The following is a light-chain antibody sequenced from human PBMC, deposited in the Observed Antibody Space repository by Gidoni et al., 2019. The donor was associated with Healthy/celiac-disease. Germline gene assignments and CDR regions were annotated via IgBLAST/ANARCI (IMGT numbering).Light chain of an antibody. Sequence: QSALTQPASVSGSPGQSITISCTGPSSDVGGYNYVSWYQQHPGKAPKLMIYDVSKRPSGVSNRFSGSKSGNTASLTISGLQAEDEADYYCSSYTSSSWGVFGGGTKLTVL. CDR3: SSYTSSSWGV. CDR1: SSDVGGYNY. V-gene: IGLV2-14*01. CDR2: DVS. J-gene: IGLJ3*02.